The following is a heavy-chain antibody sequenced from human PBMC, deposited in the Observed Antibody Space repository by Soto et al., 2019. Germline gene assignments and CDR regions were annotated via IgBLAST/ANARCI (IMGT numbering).Heavy chain of an antibody. CDR3: SRGRPSLHMAV. CDR2: INHRRST. Sequence: QVQLQQWGAGLLKPSETLSLTCAVYGGSFSGYYCSWIRQPPGKGLEWIGEINHRRSTTYNPALKSRVTISVGTSKNQFSLKLSSVTAADTAVYYCSRGRPSLHMAVWGQGTTVTVSS. J-gene: IGHJ6*02. CDR1: GGSFSGYY. V-gene: IGHV4-34*01.